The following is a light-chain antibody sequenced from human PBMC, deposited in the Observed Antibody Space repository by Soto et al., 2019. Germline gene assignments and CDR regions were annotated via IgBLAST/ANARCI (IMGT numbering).Light chain of an antibody. CDR1: SSDVGGYNY. CDR2: EVS. Sequence: QSALTQPASVSGSPGQSITISCTGTSSDVGGYNYVSWYQQHPGKAPKVMIYEVSDRPSGVSNRFSGSKSGNTASLTISGLQAEDEADYYCTSYTSSNTVVFGTGTKVTVL. CDR3: TSYTSSNTVV. J-gene: IGLJ1*01. V-gene: IGLV2-14*01.